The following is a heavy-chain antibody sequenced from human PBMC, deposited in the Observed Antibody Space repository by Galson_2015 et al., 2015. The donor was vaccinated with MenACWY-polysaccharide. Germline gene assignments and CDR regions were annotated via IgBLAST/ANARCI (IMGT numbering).Heavy chain of an antibody. CDR3: AGLMVGSPFGWFDP. Sequence: TKYNPPLNSRVTISVDTSKRQVSLKLTSVTAADTAMYYCAGLMVGSPFGWFDPWGQGTLVTVSS. D-gene: IGHD3-10*01. CDR2: T. V-gene: IGHV4-59*01. J-gene: IGHJ5*02.